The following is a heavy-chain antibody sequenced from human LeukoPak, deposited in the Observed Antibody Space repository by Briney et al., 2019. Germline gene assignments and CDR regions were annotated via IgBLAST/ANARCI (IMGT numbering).Heavy chain of an antibody. CDR2: IKQDGSEK. CDR3: ARGYWNYGY. D-gene: IGHD1-7*01. Sequence: GGSLRLSCAASGFTFSSYSMNWVRQAPGKGLEWVANIKQDGSEKYYVDSVKGRFTISRDNAKNSLYLQMNSLRAEDTAVYYCARGYWNYGYWGQGTLVTVSS. CDR1: GFTFSSYS. J-gene: IGHJ4*02. V-gene: IGHV3-7*01.